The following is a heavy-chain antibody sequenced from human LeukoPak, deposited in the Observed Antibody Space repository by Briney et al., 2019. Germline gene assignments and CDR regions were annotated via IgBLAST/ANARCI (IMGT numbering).Heavy chain of an antibody. Sequence: SETLSLTCAVSGGSISSYYWSWIRQPPGKGLEWIGYIYHSGSTNYNPSLKSRVTISLDTSKNQFSLKLSSMTAADTAVYYCARAPGYSSLYYFDYWGQGTLVTVSS. CDR2: IYHSGST. D-gene: IGHD6-13*01. CDR3: ARAPGYSSLYYFDY. V-gene: IGHV4-59*01. CDR1: GGSISSYY. J-gene: IGHJ4*02.